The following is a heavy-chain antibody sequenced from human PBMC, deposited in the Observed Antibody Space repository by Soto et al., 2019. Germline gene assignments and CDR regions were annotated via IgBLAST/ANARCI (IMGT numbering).Heavy chain of an antibody. CDR1: GDSIRSVGYY. V-gene: IGHV4-30-4*08. CDR3: GRGVSSGWNPTRVDP. J-gene: IGHJ5*02. Sequence: QIQLQESGPGLVMPSETLSLSCSVSGDSIRSVGYYWTWIRQPPGKGLEWLGDVYGVGTRRYNASLRSRLYISDDPSNNAISLTLTSVTATDTAVYFCGRGVSSGWNPTRVDPWGHG. CDR2: VYGVGTR. D-gene: IGHD6-25*01.